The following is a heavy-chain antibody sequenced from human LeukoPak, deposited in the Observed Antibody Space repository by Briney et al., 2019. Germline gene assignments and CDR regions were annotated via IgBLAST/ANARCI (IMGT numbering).Heavy chain of an antibody. Sequence: ASVKVSCKASGCTFTSYDINWVRQATGQGLEWMGWMNPNSGNTGYAQKFQGRVTMTRNTSISIAYMELSSLRSEDTAVYYCARGQSIAVAGAPGYWGQGTLVTVSS. J-gene: IGHJ4*02. CDR1: GCTFTSYD. V-gene: IGHV1-8*01. D-gene: IGHD6-19*01. CDR3: ARGQSIAVAGAPGY. CDR2: MNPNSGNT.